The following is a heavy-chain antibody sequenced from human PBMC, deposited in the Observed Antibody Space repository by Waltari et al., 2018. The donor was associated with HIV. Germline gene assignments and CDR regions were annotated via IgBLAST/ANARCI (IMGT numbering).Heavy chain of an antibody. CDR3: AREGNNYGLFY. D-gene: IGHD5-18*01. J-gene: IGHJ4*02. CDR2: LHSSGNT. V-gene: IGHV4-30-4*08. Sequence: QVQLQESGPGLVKPSQSLSLTCTVPGGSVSSGAYSWTWIRQPPGKGLEWIGNLHSSGNTDYNPSLKSRVTISADRAQNRFSLMLSSVTAADTAVYYCAREGNNYGLFYWGQGTLVIVSS. CDR1: GGSVSSGAYS.